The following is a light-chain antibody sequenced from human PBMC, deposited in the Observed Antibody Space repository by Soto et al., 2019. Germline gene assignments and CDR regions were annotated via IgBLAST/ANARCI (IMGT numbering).Light chain of an antibody. J-gene: IGKJ4*01. V-gene: IGKV3-15*01. CDR2: GAS. CDR3: KQYNSWPLT. CDR1: QSVGSN. Sequence: EIVMGQSPAALSVSPGERTTLSCRASQSVGSNLAWYQQKPGQAPRLLIYGASTRATGMSARFSGIGSGTEFTLTISSLQSEEFAVYYCKQYNSWPLTVGGGTKVDIK.